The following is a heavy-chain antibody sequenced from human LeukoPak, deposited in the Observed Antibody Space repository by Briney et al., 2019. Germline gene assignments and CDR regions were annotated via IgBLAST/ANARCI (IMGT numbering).Heavy chain of an antibody. Sequence: SETLSLTCTVSGGSISSGSYYWSWIRQPAGKGLEWIGRIYTSGSTNYNPSLKSRVTISVDTSKNQFSLKLSSVTAADTAVYYCARARTMVRGANGMWFDYWGQGTLVTVSS. CDR3: ARARTMVRGANGMWFDY. CDR1: GGSISSGSYY. D-gene: IGHD3-10*01. J-gene: IGHJ4*02. V-gene: IGHV4-61*02. CDR2: IYTSGST.